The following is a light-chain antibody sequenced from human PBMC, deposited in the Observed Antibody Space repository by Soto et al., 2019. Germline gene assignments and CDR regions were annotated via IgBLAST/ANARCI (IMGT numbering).Light chain of an antibody. J-gene: IGKJ2*01. CDR2: DAS. CDR3: QHSGSSPPKYT. CDR1: QSVSSSY. V-gene: IGKV3-20*01. Sequence: EIVLTQSPGTLSLSPGERATLSCRASQSVSSSYLAWYQQKPGQAPRLLLYDASSRATGIPDRFSGSGSGSDFTFTISRLELEDVAVYYCQHSGSSPPKYTFGQGTKLEIK.